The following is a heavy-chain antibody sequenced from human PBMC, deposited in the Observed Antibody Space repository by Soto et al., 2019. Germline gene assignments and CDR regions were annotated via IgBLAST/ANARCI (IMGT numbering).Heavy chain of an antibody. CDR3: ARDYPSWDYHYGMDV. V-gene: IGHV4-30-4*01. Sequence: SETLSLTCTVSGGSISSGDYYWSWIRQPPGKGLEWIGYIYYSGATYYNPSLKSRVTISVDTSKNQFSLKLSSVTAADTAVYYCARDYPSWDYHYGMDVWGQGSTVTVSS. J-gene: IGHJ6*02. D-gene: IGHD3-16*02. CDR1: GGSISSGDYY. CDR2: IYYSGAT.